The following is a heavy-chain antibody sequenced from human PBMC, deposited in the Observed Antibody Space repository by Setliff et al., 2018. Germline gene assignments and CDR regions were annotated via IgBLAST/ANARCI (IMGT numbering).Heavy chain of an antibody. CDR1: GYSFTNYG. V-gene: IGHV1-18*01. CDR3: ARGNSRSSVWYVVPHFDY. CDR2: NSV. J-gene: IGHJ4*02. Sequence: GASVKVSCKTSGYSFTNYGINWVRQAPGQGLEWMGWNSVYAREFQGRVTMTIDTPTSTAYMELRSLRTDDTAVYYCARGNSRSSVWYVVPHFDYWGQGTLVTVSS. D-gene: IGHD6-19*01.